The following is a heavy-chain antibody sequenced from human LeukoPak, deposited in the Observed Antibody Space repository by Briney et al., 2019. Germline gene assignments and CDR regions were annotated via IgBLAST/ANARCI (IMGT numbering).Heavy chain of an antibody. CDR2: VKTKTEGETI. Sequence: GGSLRLSCAASGFTFTNAWMSWVRQAPGKGLEWVGRVKTKTEGETIDYAAPVKGRFTILRDDSKNTLYLQMNSLKTDDTAVYYCTGEFDPWGQGTLVIVSS. CDR3: TGEFDP. D-gene: IGHD1-26*01. V-gene: IGHV3-15*01. J-gene: IGHJ5*02. CDR1: GFTFTNAW.